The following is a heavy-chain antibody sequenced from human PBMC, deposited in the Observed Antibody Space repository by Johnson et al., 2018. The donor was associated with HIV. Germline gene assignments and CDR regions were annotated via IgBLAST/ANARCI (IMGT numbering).Heavy chain of an antibody. CDR1: GFTFTDYY. CDR2: ISTSGGGI. CDR3: ARDGGWLDAFDI. D-gene: IGHD6-19*01. J-gene: IGHJ3*02. Sequence: QMQLVESGGSLVKPGGSMRLSCAASGFTFTDYYMTWIRQAPGKGLEWVSHISTSGGGIYYADSVKGRFTISRDNARNSLYLQMNSLRAEDTAVYYCARDGGWLDAFDIWGQGTIVTVSS. V-gene: IGHV3-11*04.